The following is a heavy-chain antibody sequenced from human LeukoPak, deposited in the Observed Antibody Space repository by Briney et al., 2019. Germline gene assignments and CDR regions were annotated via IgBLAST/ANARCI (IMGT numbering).Heavy chain of an antibody. V-gene: IGHV3-30*03. CDR1: GFTFSSYG. J-gene: IGHJ4*02. CDR2: ISYDGSNK. CDR3: NGPVDY. D-gene: IGHD2-8*01. Sequence: PGGSLRLSSAASGFTFSSYGMHWVRQAPGKGLEWVAVISYDGSNKYYADSVKGRFTISRDNSKNTLYLQMNSLRAEDTAVYYCNGPVDYWGQGTLVTVSS.